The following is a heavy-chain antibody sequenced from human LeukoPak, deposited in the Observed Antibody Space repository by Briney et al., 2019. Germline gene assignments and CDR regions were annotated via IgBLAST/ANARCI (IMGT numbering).Heavy chain of an antibody. CDR3: AKLLPN. J-gene: IGHJ4*02. Sequence: PGGSLRLSCAASGFTFSSYGMHWVRQAPGKGLEWVAVISYDGSNKYYADSVKGRFTISRDNSKNTLYLQMNSLRAEDTAIYYCAKLLPNWGQGTLVTVSS. V-gene: IGHV3-30*18. CDR1: GFTFSSYG. CDR2: ISYDGSNK.